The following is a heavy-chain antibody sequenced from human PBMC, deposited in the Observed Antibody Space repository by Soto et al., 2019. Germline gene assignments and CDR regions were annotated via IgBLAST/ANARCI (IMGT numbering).Heavy chain of an antibody. Sequence: GGSLRLSCAASGFTFSNAWMSWVRQAPGKGLEWVGRIKSKTDGEPTDYAAPVKGKFTISRDDSKNTLYLQMNSMKTEDTAVYNCTSQAHYYGSGSYTYYYRDVWGKGTTGAV. CDR3: TSQAHYYGSGSYTYYYRDV. CDR1: GFTFSNAW. CDR2: IKSKTDGEPT. V-gene: IGHV3-15*01. D-gene: IGHD3-10*01. J-gene: IGHJ6*03.